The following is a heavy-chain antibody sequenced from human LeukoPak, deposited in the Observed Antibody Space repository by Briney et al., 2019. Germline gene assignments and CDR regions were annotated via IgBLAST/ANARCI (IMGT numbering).Heavy chain of an antibody. D-gene: IGHD5-18*01. CDR1: GYTFTDYY. Sequence: ASVKVSCKASGYTFTDYYIHWVRQAPGQGLEWMGWISPNSGGTNYAQKFQGRVTMTRDMSISTAYMELSSLRSDDTAVYYCARGGAYTYGYYWGQGTLVTVSS. CDR3: ARGGAYTYGYY. J-gene: IGHJ4*02. CDR2: ISPNSGGT. V-gene: IGHV1-2*02.